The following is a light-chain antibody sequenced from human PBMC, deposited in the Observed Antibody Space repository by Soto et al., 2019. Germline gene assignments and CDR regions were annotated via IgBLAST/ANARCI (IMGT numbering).Light chain of an antibody. CDR1: RSNIGSQV. CDR3: ATWDDSLDGPV. V-gene: IGLV1-44*01. J-gene: IGLJ3*02. Sequence: QSVLTQPPSASGTPGQRVTISCSGSRSNIGSQVVSWFQHFPGTAPKVLINNNNERPSGVPDRISGSKSGTSASLVISGLQSEDEADYYCATWDDSLDGPVFGGGTKLTVL. CDR2: NNN.